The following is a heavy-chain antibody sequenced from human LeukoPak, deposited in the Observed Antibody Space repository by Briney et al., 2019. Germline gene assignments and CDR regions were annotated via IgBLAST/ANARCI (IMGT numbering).Heavy chain of an antibody. CDR1: GYTLTELS. CDR3: ATGWAYATDDAFDI. J-gene: IGHJ3*02. CDR2: FDPEDGET. Sequence: ASGKVSCKVSGYTLTELSMHLVRQAPGKGLEWMGGFDPEDGETIYAQKFQGRVTMTEDTSTDTAYMELSSLRSEDTAVYYCATGWAYATDDAFDIWGQGTMVTVSS. V-gene: IGHV1-24*01. D-gene: IGHD1-26*01.